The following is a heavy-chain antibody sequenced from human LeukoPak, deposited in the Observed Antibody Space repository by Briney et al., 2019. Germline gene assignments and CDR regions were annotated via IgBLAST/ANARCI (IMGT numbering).Heavy chain of an antibody. CDR3: ATANPVLMVSKYFQH. V-gene: IGHV3-30*04. CDR1: GFTFSSYA. Sequence: GSLRLSCAASGFTFSSYAMHWVRQAPGKGLEWVAVISYDGSNKYYADSVKGRFTISRDNSKNTLYLQMNSLRAEDTAVYYCATANPVLMVSKYFQHWGQGTLVTVSS. CDR2: ISYDGSNK. D-gene: IGHD2-8*01. J-gene: IGHJ1*01.